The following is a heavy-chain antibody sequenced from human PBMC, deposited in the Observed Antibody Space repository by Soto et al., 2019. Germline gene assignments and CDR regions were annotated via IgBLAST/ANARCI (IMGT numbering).Heavy chain of an antibody. Sequence: SETLSLTCAVYGGSFSGYYWSWIRQPPGKGLEWIGEINHSGSTNYNLSLKSRVTISVDTSKNQFSLKLSSVTAADTVVYYCARVSKRGYSYGSNYYYYMDVWGKGTTVTSP. CDR2: INHSGST. CDR1: GGSFSGYY. J-gene: IGHJ6*03. CDR3: ARVSKRGYSYGSNYYYYMDV. V-gene: IGHV4-34*01. D-gene: IGHD5-18*01.